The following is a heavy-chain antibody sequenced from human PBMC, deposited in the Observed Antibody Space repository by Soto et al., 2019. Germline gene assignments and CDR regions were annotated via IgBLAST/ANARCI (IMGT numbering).Heavy chain of an antibody. CDR3: ARGQYYYDSSGYPGY. V-gene: IGHV3-23*01. J-gene: IGHJ4*02. CDR2: ISGSGGGT. Sequence: GGSLRLSCAASGFTFNIYAMSWVRQAPGKGLEWVSAISGSGGGTYYADSVEGRFTISRDNSKNTLYLQMNSLRAEDTAVYYCARGQYYYDSSGYPGYWGQGTLVTVSS. D-gene: IGHD3-22*01. CDR1: GFTFNIYA.